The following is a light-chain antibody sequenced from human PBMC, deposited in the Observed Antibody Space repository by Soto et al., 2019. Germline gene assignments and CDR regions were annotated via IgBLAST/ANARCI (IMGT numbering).Light chain of an antibody. CDR3: QQYHNWPPWT. CDR2: GAS. J-gene: IGKJ1*01. V-gene: IGKV3-15*01. CDR1: QSVGGN. Sequence: EIVMTQSPVTLSVSPGERATLSCRASQSVGGNLAWYQQKYGQPPRHVIYGASTRATGIPARLSGSGSGTEFTLTISSLQSEDFAVYYCQQYHNWPPWTFGQGTKVE.